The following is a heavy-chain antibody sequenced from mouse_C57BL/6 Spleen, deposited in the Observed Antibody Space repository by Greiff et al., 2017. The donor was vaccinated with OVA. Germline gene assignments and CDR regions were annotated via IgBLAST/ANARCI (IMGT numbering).Heavy chain of an antibody. D-gene: IGHD2-5*01. CDR2: IRLKSDNYAT. CDR3: AYYSNYGDDY. Sequence: EVKVEESGGGLVQPGGSMKLSCVASGFTFSNYWMNWVRQSPEKGLEWVAQIRLKSDNYATHYAESVKGRFTISRDDSKSSVYLQMNNLRAEDTGIYYCAYYSNYGDDYWGQGTTLTVSS. CDR1: GFTFSNYW. J-gene: IGHJ2*01. V-gene: IGHV6-3*01.